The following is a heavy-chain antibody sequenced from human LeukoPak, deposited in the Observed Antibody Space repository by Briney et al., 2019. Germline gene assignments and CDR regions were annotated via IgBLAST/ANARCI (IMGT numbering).Heavy chain of an antibody. CDR2: ISAYNGNT. CDR1: GYTFTSYG. Sequence: GASVKVSCKASGYTFTSYGISWVRQAPGQGLEWMGWISAYNGNTNYARKLQGRVTMTTDTSTSTAYMELRSLRSDDTAVYYCARDFIVVVVAATLDNNWFDPWGQGTLVTVSS. D-gene: IGHD2-15*01. V-gene: IGHV1-18*01. CDR3: ARDFIVVVVAATLDNNWFDP. J-gene: IGHJ5*02.